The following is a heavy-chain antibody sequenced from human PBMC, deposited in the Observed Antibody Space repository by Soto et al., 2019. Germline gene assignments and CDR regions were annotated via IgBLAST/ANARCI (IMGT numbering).Heavy chain of an antibody. CDR2: IYHSGST. Sequence: SETLSLTCAVSGGSISSSNWWSWVRQPPGKGLEWIGEIYHSGSTNYNPSLKSRVTISVDKSKNQFSLKLSSVTAADTAVYYCARVARITIFGVVIQGESHYFDYWGQGTLVTVSS. CDR3: ARVARITIFGVVIQGESHYFDY. V-gene: IGHV4-4*02. CDR1: GGSISSSNW. J-gene: IGHJ4*02. D-gene: IGHD3-3*01.